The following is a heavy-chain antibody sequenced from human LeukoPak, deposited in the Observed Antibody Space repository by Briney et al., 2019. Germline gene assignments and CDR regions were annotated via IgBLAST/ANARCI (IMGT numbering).Heavy chain of an antibody. D-gene: IGHD1-14*01. Sequence: PGGSLRLSCAISGFIFNTNGMNWVRQSPGKRLEWLATIAGGDESTYYADSVKGRFAISRDNSKNTVFLHMNSLRVEDTAVYYCAGGVYRSLDYWGQGTPVTVSS. CDR2: IAGGDEST. V-gene: IGHV3-23*01. CDR3: AGGVYRSLDY. CDR1: GFIFNTNG. J-gene: IGHJ4*02.